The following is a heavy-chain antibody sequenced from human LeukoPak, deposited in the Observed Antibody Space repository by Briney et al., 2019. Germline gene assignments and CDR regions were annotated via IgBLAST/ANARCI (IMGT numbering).Heavy chain of an antibody. J-gene: IGHJ4*02. CDR3: AKDLCVSGFYPTSLDD. CDR2: IRGDGTNK. CDR1: GFTVSAYG. Sequence: GGSLRLSCAASGFTVSAYGMHWVRQAPGKGLEWEAFIRGDGTNKYYADSVKGRFTISRDNSKSTLSLQMDTLRSEDTAVYFCAKDLCVSGFYPTSLDDWGQGTLVTVSS. V-gene: IGHV3-30*02. D-gene: IGHD3-22*01.